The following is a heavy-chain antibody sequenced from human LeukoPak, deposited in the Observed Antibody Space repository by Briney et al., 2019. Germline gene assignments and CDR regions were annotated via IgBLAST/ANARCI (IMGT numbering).Heavy chain of an antibody. D-gene: IGHD2/OR15-2a*01. Sequence: SETLSLTCSVSGGSISTYYWSWIRQPPGKGLEWIGYIHNNGNTNYNPSLKSRVTISVDTSKNQFSLRLSSVTAADTAVYYCATVAAHPTSTPIDYWGQGAPVTVSS. CDR2: IHNNGNT. CDR3: ATVAAHPTSTPIDY. V-gene: IGHV4-59*01. CDR1: GGSISTYY. J-gene: IGHJ4*02.